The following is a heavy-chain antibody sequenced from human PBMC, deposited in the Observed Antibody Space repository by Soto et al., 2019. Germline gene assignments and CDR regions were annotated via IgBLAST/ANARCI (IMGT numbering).Heavy chain of an antibody. D-gene: IGHD3-22*01. CDR3: ARGSYYDSSGYYSSDGGFDY. CDR2: IYHSGST. V-gene: IGHV4-30-2*01. J-gene: IGHJ4*02. CDR1: GGSISSGGYS. Sequence: PSETLSLTCAVSGGSISSGGYSWSWIRQPPGKGLEWIGYIYHSGSTYYNPSLKSRVTISVDRSKNQFSLKLSSVTAADTAVYYCARGSYYDSSGYYSSDGGFDYWGQGTLVTVSS.